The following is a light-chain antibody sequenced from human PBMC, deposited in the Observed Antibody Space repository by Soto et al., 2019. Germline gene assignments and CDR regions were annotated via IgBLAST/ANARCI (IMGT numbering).Light chain of an antibody. J-gene: IGLJ2*01. CDR2: DVS. CDR3: SSYTSSSTVMA. V-gene: IGLV2-14*01. Sequence: QSVLTQPASVSGSPGQSITISCTGTSSDISAYNFASWYQQHPGKAPKLMIYDVSNRPSGVSNRFSGSKSGNTASLTISGLQAEDEADYYCSSYTSSSTVMAFGGGTQLTVL. CDR1: SSDISAYNF.